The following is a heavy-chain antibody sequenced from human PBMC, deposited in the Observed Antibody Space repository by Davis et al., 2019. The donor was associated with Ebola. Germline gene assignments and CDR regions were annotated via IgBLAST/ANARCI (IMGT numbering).Heavy chain of an antibody. CDR1: GFTFTDYY. Sequence: GSLRLSCEASGFTFTDYYISWVRQAPGKGLEWVANIKQDGSDRFYVDSVKGRFTISRDNARNSVYLQMTNLRVDDTAVYYCATDSPFDFWGQGTMVIVSS. CDR2: IKQDGSDR. V-gene: IGHV3-7*03. CDR3: ATDSPFDF. J-gene: IGHJ3*01.